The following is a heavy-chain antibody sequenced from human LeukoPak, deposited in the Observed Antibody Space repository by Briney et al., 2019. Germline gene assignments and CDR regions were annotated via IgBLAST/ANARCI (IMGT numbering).Heavy chain of an antibody. J-gene: IGHJ6*02. CDR2: ISAYNGNT. CDR3: ARVNYDLWSGYFVYYYYGMDV. Sequence: ASVKVSCKASGYTFTSYGISWVRQAPGQGLEWMGWISAYNGNTNYAQKLQGRVTMTTDTSTSTAYMELRSLRSDDTAVYYCARVNYDLWSGYFVYYYYGMDVWGQGTTVTVSS. D-gene: IGHD3-3*01. V-gene: IGHV1-18*01. CDR1: GYTFTSYG.